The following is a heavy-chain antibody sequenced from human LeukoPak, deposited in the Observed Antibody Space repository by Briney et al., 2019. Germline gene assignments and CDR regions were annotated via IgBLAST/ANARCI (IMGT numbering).Heavy chain of an antibody. CDR3: ARHAICRPPYSSGWYDY. V-gene: IGHV4-59*08. Sequence: PSETLSLTCTVSGGSISSYYWSWIRHPPGKGLEWIGYIYYSGSTNYNPSLKSRLTISVDTSKNQFSLKLSSVTAADTAVYYCARHAICRPPYSSGWYDYWGQGTLVTVSS. D-gene: IGHD6-19*01. J-gene: IGHJ4*02. CDR1: GGSISSYY. CDR2: IYYSGST.